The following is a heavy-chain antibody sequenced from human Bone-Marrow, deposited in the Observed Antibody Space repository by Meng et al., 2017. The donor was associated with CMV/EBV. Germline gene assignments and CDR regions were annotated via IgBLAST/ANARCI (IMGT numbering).Heavy chain of an antibody. V-gene: IGHV1-2*02. CDR2: INPKSGGT. J-gene: IGHJ3*02. CDR1: GYTFIGYD. CDR3: ARDHVRAGSNPDAFDI. D-gene: IGHD3-10*01. Sequence: ASVKVSCKASGYTFIGYDLHWVRQAPGQGLEWMGWINPKSGGTNYAQRFQGRVTMTRDTSINTVYMELRRLRSDDTAVYFCARDHVRAGSNPDAFDIWGQGTMVTVSS.